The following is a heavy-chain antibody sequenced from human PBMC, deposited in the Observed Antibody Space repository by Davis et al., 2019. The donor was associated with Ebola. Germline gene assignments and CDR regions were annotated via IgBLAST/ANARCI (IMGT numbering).Heavy chain of an antibody. J-gene: IGHJ4*02. CDR1: GYTFTSYG. Sequence: ASVKVSCKASGYTFTSYGISWVRQAPGQGLEWMGWISAYNGNTNYAQKLQGRVTMTRNTSISTAYMELSSLRSEDTAVYYCAKDRGGYSLLDDWGRGTLVVVSS. CDR2: ISAYNGNT. CDR3: AKDRGGYSLLDD. D-gene: IGHD3-10*01. V-gene: IGHV1-18*01.